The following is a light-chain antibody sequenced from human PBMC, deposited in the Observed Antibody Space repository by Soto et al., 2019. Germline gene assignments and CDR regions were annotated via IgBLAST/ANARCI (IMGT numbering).Light chain of an antibody. CDR3: QQYGSSPWT. Sequence: EIVLTQSPGTLSLSPGERATLSCRASQSVSSSYLAWYQQKPGQAPRLLIYGASSRATGNPDRFSGSGSGTDCTLTISRLEPEDFAVYYCQQYGSSPWTFGQGTKVEIK. V-gene: IGKV3-20*01. CDR2: GAS. J-gene: IGKJ1*01. CDR1: QSVSSSY.